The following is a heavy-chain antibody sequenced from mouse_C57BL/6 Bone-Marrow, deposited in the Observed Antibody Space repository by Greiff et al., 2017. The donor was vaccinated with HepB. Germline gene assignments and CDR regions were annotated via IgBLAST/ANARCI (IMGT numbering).Heavy chain of an antibody. D-gene: IGHD2-2*01. CDR2: IDPSDSYT. V-gene: IGHV1-69*01. Sequence: VQLQQPGAELVMPGASVKLSCKASGYTFTSYWMHWVKQRPGQGLEWIGEIDPSDSYTNYNQKFKGKSTLTVDKSSSTAYMQLSSLTSEDSAVYDCARTIYYGNDGEVDDGGKGTKVTVAA. J-gene: IGHJ3*01. CDR3: ARTIYYGNDGEVDD. CDR1: GYTFTSYW.